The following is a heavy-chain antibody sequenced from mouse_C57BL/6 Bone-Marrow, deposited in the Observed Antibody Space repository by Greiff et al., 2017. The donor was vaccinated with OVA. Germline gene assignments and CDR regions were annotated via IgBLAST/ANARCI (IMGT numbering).Heavy chain of an antibody. CDR1: GFSFNTYA. CDR2: IRSKSNNYAT. D-gene: IGHD2-4*01. CDR3: VRPYDYESIAY. Sequence: GGGLVQPKGSLKLSCAASGFSFNTYAMNWVRQAPGKGLEWVARIRSKSNNYATYYADSVKDRFTISRDDSESMLYLQMNNLKTEDTAMYYCVRPYDYESIAYWGQGTLVTVSA. V-gene: IGHV10-1*01. J-gene: IGHJ3*01.